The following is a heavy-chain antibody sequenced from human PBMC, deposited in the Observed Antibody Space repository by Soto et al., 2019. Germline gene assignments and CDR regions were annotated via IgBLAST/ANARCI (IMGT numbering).Heavy chain of an antibody. CDR1: GGSFSGYY. CDR3: ARVAYSSSWDYYYYYMDV. V-gene: IGHV4-34*01. CDR2: INHSGST. J-gene: IGHJ6*03. D-gene: IGHD6-13*01. Sequence: PSETLSLTCAVYGGSFSGYYWSWIRQPPGKGLEWIGEINHSGSTNYNPSLKSRVTISVDTSKNQFSLKLSSVTAADTAVYYCARVAYSSSWDYYYYYMDVWGKGTTVTVSS.